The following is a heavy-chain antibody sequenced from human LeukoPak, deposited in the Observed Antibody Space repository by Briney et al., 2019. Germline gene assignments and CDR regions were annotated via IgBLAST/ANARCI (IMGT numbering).Heavy chain of an antibody. CDR2: ISSSSGTI. CDR3: ARALGYSYGYAVDY. CDR1: GFTFSNYN. D-gene: IGHD5-18*01. V-gene: IGHV3-48*01. Sequence: GGSLRLSCAASGFTFSNYNTNWVRQTPGKGLEWLSYISSSSGTIYYADSVKGRFTISGDNAKNSLYLQMNSLRAEDTAVYYCARALGYSYGYAVDYWGQGTLVTVSS. J-gene: IGHJ4*02.